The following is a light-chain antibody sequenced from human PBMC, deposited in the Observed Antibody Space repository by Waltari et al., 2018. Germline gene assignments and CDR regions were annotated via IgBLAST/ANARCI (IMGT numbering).Light chain of an antibody. V-gene: IGKV1-17*01. J-gene: IGKJ1*01. Sequence: DIQLTQSQSSLSASTGDRVTLTCRASQGITTYLNWYQQKPGKAPKRLIYAASSLESGVPSRFSGSASGTDFTLTISCLQPEDFATYYCLQYDTTPWTFGQGTKVEIK. CDR3: LQYDTTPWT. CDR2: AAS. CDR1: QGITTY.